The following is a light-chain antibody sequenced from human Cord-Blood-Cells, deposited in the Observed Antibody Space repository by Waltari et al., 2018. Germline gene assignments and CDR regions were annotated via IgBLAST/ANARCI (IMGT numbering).Light chain of an antibody. V-gene: IGLV1-47*01. Sequence: QSVLTQPPSASGTPGQRVTISCSGSSPNTGSNYVYWYQQLHGTAPKLLIYRNNQRPSGVPDRFSGSNSGTAASLAISGLRSEDEADYYCAAWDDSLSGWVFGGGTKLTVL. CDR3: AAWDDSLSGWV. J-gene: IGLJ3*02. CDR2: RNN. CDR1: SPNTGSNY.